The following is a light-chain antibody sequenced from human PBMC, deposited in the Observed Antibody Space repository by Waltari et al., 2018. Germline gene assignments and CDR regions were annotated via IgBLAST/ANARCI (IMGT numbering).Light chain of an antibody. CDR1: QSVNTY. Sequence: EIVLTQSPATLSLSPGESATLSCRASQSVNTYLAWYQQKPGQAPRLLIYDASNRATGIPARFVGSGSGTDFTLTISSLEAEDFVVYYCQERSNWPGGSFGGGTKVDIK. J-gene: IGKJ4*01. CDR2: DAS. CDR3: QERSNWPGGS. V-gene: IGKV3-11*01.